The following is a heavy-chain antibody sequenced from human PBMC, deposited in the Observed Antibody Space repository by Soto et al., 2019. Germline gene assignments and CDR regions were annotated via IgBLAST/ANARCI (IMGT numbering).Heavy chain of an antibody. CDR3: VKAGYTSGLL. Sequence: VQLLESGGGSIQPGGSLRLSCVASGFTFSSYAMNWVRQGPGTGLEWVAVIDSDDGKTYYANAVKGRFSISRDNSKNTLFLQMNSLRVEDTATYYCVKAGYTSGLLWGQGTLVTV. J-gene: IGHJ4*02. D-gene: IGHD6-25*01. V-gene: IGHV3-23*01. CDR2: IDSDDGKT. CDR1: GFTFSSYA.